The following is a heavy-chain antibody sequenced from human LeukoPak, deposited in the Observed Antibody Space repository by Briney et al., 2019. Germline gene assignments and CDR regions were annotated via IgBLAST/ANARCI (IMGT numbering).Heavy chain of an antibody. D-gene: IGHD3-10*01. V-gene: IGHV4-59*01. J-gene: IGHJ4*02. CDR3: ARGFGESDFDY. CDR2: IYYSGST. CDR1: GGSISSYY. Sequence: SETLSLTCTVSGGSISSYYWSWIRQPPGKGLEWIGYIYYSGSTNYNPSLKSRVTISVDTSKNQFSLRLNSVTAADTAVYYCARGFGESDFDYWGQGTLVTVSS.